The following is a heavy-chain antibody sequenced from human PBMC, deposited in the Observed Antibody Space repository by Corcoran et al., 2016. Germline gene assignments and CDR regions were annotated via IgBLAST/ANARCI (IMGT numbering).Heavy chain of an antibody. V-gene: IGHV1-69*06. Sequence: QVQLVQSGAEVKKPGSSVKVSCKASGGTFSSYAISWVRQAPGQGLEWMGGITPIFGTANYAQKFQGRVTISADKSTSTAYMELSSLRSEDTAVDYWAREGGVGYGSGTSGHPRVWDGMDIWGQGTTVTVSS. CDR2: ITPIFGTA. J-gene: IGHJ6*02. D-gene: IGHD2-2*01. CDR3: AREGGVGYGSGTSGHPRVWDGMDI. CDR1: GGTFSSYA.